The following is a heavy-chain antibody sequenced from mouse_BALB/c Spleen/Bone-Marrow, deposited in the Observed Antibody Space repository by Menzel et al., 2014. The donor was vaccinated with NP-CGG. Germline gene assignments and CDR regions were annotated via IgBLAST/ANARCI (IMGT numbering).Heavy chain of an antibody. J-gene: IGHJ3*01. CDR1: GFDFSRYW. CDR3: AKNYFYGYVAY. Sequence: DVKLVESGGGLVQPGGSLKLSCAASGFDFSRYWMTWVRQAPGKELEWIGEINPASSTINYTPSLKDKFIISRDNAKNTLYLQMSKVRSEDTALYYCAKNYFYGYVAYWGQGTLVTVSA. V-gene: IGHV4-1*02. CDR2: INPASSTI. D-gene: IGHD1-2*01.